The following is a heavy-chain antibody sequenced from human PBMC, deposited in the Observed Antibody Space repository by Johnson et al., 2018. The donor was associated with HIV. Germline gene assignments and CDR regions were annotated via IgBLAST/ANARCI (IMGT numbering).Heavy chain of an antibody. CDR2: ISSSGSTI. J-gene: IGHJ3*02. D-gene: IGHD2-15*01. CDR3: ARLQSGVADDAFDI. CDR1: GFTFSDYY. V-gene: IGHV3-11*04. Sequence: QVQVLESGGGLVKPGGSLRLYCAASGFTFSDYYMSWIRQAPGKGLEWVSYISSSGSTIYYADSVKGRFTISRDNAKNSLYLQMNSLRAEDTAVYYCARLQSGVADDAFDIWGQGTTVTVSS.